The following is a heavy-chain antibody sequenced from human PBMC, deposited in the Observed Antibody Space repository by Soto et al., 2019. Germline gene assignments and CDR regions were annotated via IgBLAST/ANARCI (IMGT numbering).Heavy chain of an antibody. D-gene: IGHD3-22*01. CDR1: GFTFSSYA. CDR3: AKDINYYDSSGYFVFGY. Sequence: GGSLRLSCAASGFTFSSYAMSWVRQAPGKGLEWVSAISGSGGSTYYADSVKGRFTISRDNSKNMLYLQMNSLRAEDTAVYYCAKDINYYDSSGYFVFGYWGQGTLVTVSS. V-gene: IGHV3-23*01. CDR2: ISGSGGST. J-gene: IGHJ4*02.